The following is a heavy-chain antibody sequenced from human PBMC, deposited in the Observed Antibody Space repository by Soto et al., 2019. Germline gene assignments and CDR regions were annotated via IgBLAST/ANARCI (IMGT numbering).Heavy chain of an antibody. CDR1: GGSVSSGSYY. CDR2: IYYSGST. CDR3: ARGSTSDDDDSSGYYDTWFDS. Sequence: SETLSLTCTVSGGSVSSGSYYWSLIRQPPGKGLEWIGYIYYSGSTKYNPSLKSRVTISVDTSKNQFSLKLSSVTAADTAVYYCARGSTSDDDDSSGYYDTWFDSLGQRSLV. V-gene: IGHV4-61*01. D-gene: IGHD3-22*01. J-gene: IGHJ5*01.